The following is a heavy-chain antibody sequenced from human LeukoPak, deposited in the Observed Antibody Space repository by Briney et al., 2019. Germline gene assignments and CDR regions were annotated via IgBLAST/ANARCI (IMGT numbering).Heavy chain of an antibody. Sequence: SETLSLTCTVSGGSISSGSYYWGWIRQPPGKGLEWIASMYYSGTTFYSPSLKSRVTISVDTSKNQLSLKLGSVTAADTAVYYCARHPPRDGSAFDYWGQRTLVTVSS. J-gene: IGHJ4*02. V-gene: IGHV4-39*01. CDR1: GGSISSGSYY. CDR3: ARHPPRDGSAFDY. CDR2: MYYSGTT.